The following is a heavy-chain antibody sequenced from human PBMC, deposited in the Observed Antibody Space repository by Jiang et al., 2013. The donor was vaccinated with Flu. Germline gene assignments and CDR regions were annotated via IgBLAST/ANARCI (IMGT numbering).Heavy chain of an antibody. D-gene: IGHD3-22*01. J-gene: IGHJ4*02. Sequence: LVKPGGSLRLSCAASGFTFSDYYMSWIRQAPGKGLEWVSYISSSSSYTNYADSVPKGRFTISRDNAKNSLYLQMNSLRAEDTAVYYCARSGLGLYDSSGYYTYYFDYWGQGTLVTVSS. CDR3: ARSGLGLYDSSGYYTYYFDY. CDR2: ISSSSSYT. V-gene: IGHV3-11*06. CDR1: GFTFSDYY.